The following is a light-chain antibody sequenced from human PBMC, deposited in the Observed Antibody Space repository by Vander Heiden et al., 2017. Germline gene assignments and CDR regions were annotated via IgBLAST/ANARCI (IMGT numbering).Light chain of an antibody. CDR3: SSYAGSNNHVV. CDR1: SSDVGGSNY. Sequence: QSALIQPPSASGSPGQSVTISCTGTSSDVGGSNYVSWYQQHPGKAPRLIIYEVSTRPSGVPARFSGSKSGYTASLTVSGLQTEDEADYYCSSYAGSNNHVVFGGGTKLAVL. J-gene: IGLJ2*01. V-gene: IGLV2-8*01. CDR2: EVS.